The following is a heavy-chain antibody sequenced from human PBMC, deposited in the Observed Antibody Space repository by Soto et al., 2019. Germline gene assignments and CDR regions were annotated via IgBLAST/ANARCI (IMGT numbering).Heavy chain of an antibody. CDR2: INDRGSI. V-gene: IGHV4-34*01. D-gene: IGHD3-9*01. Sequence: QVQLQQWGAGPLRPLETLSLTCGVSGGSFSGYYWAWIRQSPGKGLEWIGEINDRGSINYNPSLKSRVSNSVDTSKNHYSLNLRSVAAADTAVYYCARESHEIMTGPAWVWYFELWGRGTLVTVSS. J-gene: IGHJ2*01. CDR3: ARESHEIMTGPAWVWYFEL. CDR1: GGSFSGYY.